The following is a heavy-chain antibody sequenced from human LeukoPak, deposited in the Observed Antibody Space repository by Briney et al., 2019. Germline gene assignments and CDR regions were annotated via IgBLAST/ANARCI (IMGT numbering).Heavy chain of an antibody. CDR2: ISSSSSTI. CDR3: ATSYSSAWYAGGSDD. V-gene: IGHV3-48*01. D-gene: IGHD6-19*01. CDR1: GFTFSSYS. J-gene: IGHJ4*02. Sequence: GGSLRLSCAASGFTFSSYSMNWVRQAPGKGLEWVSYISSSSSTIYYADSVKGRFTISRDNAKNSLYLQMNSLRAEDTAVYYCATSYSSAWYAGGSDDWGQGTLVTVSS.